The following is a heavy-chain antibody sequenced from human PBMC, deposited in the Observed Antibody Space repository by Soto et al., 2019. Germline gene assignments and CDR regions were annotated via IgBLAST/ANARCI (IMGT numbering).Heavy chain of an antibody. Sequence: PSETLSLTCTVSGGSISSYYWSWIRQPPGKGLEWIGYIYYSGSTNYNPSLKSRVTISVDTSKNQFSLKLSSVTAADTAVYYCATRSYYDSSGFDYWGQGTLVTVSS. CDR1: GGSISSYY. J-gene: IGHJ4*02. CDR2: IYYSGST. V-gene: IGHV4-59*01. CDR3: ATRSYYDSSGFDY. D-gene: IGHD3-22*01.